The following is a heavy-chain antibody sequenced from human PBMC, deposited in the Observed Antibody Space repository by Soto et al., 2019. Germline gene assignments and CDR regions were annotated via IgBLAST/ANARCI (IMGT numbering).Heavy chain of an antibody. CDR1: GFSLTTSGVA. J-gene: IGHJ4*02. D-gene: IGHD2-21*02. CDR3: AHRPPSTDDFPFHS. CDR2: FYWNDDK. Sequence: QITLTESGPTLVTPTQTLTLTCSFSGFSLTTSGVAVGWFRQPPGKAPEWLALFYWNDDKRYSPSLRSRLTVTGDPPKTQVVLTLANVDPVDSGTYYCAHRPPSTDDFPFHSWGQETLVTVSS. V-gene: IGHV2-5*01.